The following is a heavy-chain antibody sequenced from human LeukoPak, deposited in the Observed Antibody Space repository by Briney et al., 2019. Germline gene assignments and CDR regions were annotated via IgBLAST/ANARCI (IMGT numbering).Heavy chain of an antibody. D-gene: IGHD3-22*01. CDR2: INNSGST. CDR3: ARWQKNLYYYGSGRNDAFDI. Sequence: PSETLSLSCAVYGGSFSGYYWSWIRQPPGKWLEWIWKINNSGSTNYNPSLKSRVTISVDTSKNQFSLQLSSLTAADTAVYYCARWQKNLYYYGSGRNDAFDIWGQGTMVTVSS. CDR1: GGSFSGYY. J-gene: IGHJ3*02. V-gene: IGHV4-34*01.